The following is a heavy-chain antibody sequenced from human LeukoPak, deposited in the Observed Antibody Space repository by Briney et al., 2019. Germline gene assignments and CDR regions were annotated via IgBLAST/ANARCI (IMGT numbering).Heavy chain of an antibody. CDR1: GGSINTYY. Sequence: SETLSLTCTVSGGSINTYYWTWIRQPPGKGLEWIGYIYYSGSTSYNPSLKSRVTISVDTSKNQFSLNLSSVTAADTAIYYCARLGGATSPFGYWGQGTLVTVSS. CDR3: ARLGGATSPFGY. D-gene: IGHD1-26*01. CDR2: IYYSGST. V-gene: IGHV4-59*08. J-gene: IGHJ4*02.